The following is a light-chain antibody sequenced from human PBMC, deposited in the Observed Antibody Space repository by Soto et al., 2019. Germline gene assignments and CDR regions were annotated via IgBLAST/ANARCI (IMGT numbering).Light chain of an antibody. Sequence: QSALTQPASVSGSPGQSITISCTGTSSDVGGYSYVSWYQQHPGKAPKLMIYEVSNQPSGVSNRFSGSKSGNTASLTISGLQAEDEADYYCSSYNSSSTLYVFGTGTKVTVL. J-gene: IGLJ1*01. CDR3: SSYNSSSTLYV. CDR1: SSDVGGYSY. CDR2: EVS. V-gene: IGLV2-14*01.